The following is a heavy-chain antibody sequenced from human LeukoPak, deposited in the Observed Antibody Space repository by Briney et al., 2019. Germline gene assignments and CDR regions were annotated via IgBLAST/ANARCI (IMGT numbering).Heavy chain of an antibody. J-gene: IGHJ3*02. D-gene: IGHD3-3*01. Sequence: ASVKVSCKASGYTFTDYFMNWVRQAPGQGLEWMGWINPKSGGTVYAQKFQGRVTMTRDTFSSTAYMELGRLRFDDTVVYYCARGPRITIFGVVMANDAFDIWGQGTMVTVSS. CDR2: INPKSGGT. CDR3: ARGPRITIFGVVMANDAFDI. CDR1: GYTFTDYF. V-gene: IGHV1-2*02.